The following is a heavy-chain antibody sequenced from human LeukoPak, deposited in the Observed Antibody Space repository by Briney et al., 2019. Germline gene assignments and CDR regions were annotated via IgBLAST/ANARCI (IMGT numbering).Heavy chain of an antibody. J-gene: IGHJ5*02. V-gene: IGHV4-59*12. CDR2: IYYSGST. D-gene: IGHD2-15*01. CDR3: ATYCSGGSCQNWFDP. CDR1: GGSIDIYY. Sequence: PSETLSLTCTVSGGSIDIYYWSWIRQPPGKGLEWIGYIYYSGSTNYNPSLKSRVTISVDTSKNQFSLKLSSVTAADTAVYYCATYCSGGSCQNWFDPWGQGTLVTVSS.